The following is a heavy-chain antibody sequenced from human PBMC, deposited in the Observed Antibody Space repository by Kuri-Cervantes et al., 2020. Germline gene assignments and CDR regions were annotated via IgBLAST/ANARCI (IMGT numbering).Heavy chain of an antibody. CDR3: ARVLTGTKTIDY. J-gene: IGHJ4*02. CDR1: GFTFSSYG. V-gene: IGHV3-30*02. CDR2: IRYDGSNK. Sequence: GESLKISCAASGFTFSSYGMHWVRQAPGKGLEWVAFIRYDGSNKYYADSVKGRFTISRDNSKNTLYLQMNSLRAEDTAVYYCARVLTGTKTIDYWGQGTLVTVSS. D-gene: IGHD1-7*01.